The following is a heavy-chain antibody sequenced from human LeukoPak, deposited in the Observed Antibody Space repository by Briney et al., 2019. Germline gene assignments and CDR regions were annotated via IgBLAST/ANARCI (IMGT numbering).Heavy chain of an antibody. CDR2: IRGGSENT. V-gene: IGHV3-23*01. CDR3: ANMQLVKGVFEI. J-gene: IGHJ3*02. D-gene: IGHD6-13*01. CDR1: GFTFISFA. Sequence: GGSLRLSCAASGFTFISFAMSWVGQAPAKGLDWVASIRGGSENTYYADSVKGRFTTSRDNSKNTLDLHLNSPAADDTAVYYCANMQLVKGVFEIWGQGTSVTVSS.